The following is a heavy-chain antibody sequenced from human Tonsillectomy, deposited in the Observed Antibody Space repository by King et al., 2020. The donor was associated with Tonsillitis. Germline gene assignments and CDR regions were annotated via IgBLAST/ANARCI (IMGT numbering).Heavy chain of an antibody. V-gene: IGHV4-59*01. CDR2: IYYSGST. D-gene: IGHD3-22*01. Sequence: QLQESGPGLVKPSETLSLTCTVSGGSISSYYWSWIRQPPGKGLEWIGYIYYSGSTNYNPSLKSRVTISVDTSKNQFSLKLSSVTAADTAVYYCARWGYVSSGYYTPHFDYWGQGTLVTVSS. CDR1: GGSISSYY. CDR3: ARWGYVSSGYYTPHFDY. J-gene: IGHJ4*02.